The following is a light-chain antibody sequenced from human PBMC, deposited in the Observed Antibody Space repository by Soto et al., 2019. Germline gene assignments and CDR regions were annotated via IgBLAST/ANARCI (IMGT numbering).Light chain of an antibody. CDR2: DVS. CDR1: SSDVGGYNY. J-gene: IGLJ2*01. V-gene: IGLV2-14*01. CDR3: SSYTNSSPYVV. Sequence: QSALTQPASVSGSPGQSITISCTGTSSDVGGYNYVSWYQQHPGKAPKLMIYDVSNRPSGVSNRFSGSKSGKTASLIISGLQAEDEADYYCSSYTNSSPYVVFGGGTKLTVL.